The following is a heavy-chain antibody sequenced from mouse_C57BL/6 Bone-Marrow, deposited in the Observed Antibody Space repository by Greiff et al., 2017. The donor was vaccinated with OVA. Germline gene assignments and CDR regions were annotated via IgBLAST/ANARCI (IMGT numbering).Heavy chain of an antibody. CDR2: IYPGNSDT. Sequence: VQLQQSGAELVRPGASVKLSCTASGFNIKDDYMHWVKQRPEQGLEWIGAIYPGNSDTSYNQKFKGKAKLTAVTSASTAYMELSSLTNEDSAVYYCTTAQDYWGQGTTLTVSS. CDR3: TTAQDY. V-gene: IGHV1-5*01. CDR1: GFNIKDDY. D-gene: IGHD3-2*02. J-gene: IGHJ2*01.